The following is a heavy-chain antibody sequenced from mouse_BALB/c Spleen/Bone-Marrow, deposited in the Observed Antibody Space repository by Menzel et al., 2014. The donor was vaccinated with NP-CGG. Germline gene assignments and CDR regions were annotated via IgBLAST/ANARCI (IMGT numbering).Heavy chain of an antibody. CDR3: TRGYYYGSSYVFDY. J-gene: IGHJ2*01. D-gene: IGHD1-1*01. V-gene: IGHV6-6*02. CDR1: GFTFRKYW. CDR2: IRFKSNNYAT. Sequence: LVGAGGGLGQPGGSLKISRVASGFTFRKYWMNLVRPAPKKGLEWGAEIRFKSNNYATNYAESVKGRFTISRDDSKSSVYLQMNNLRAEDTGIYYCTRGYYYGSSYVFDYWGQGTTLTVSS.